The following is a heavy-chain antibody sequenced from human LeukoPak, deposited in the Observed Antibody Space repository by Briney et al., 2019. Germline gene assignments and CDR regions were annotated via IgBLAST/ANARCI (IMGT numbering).Heavy chain of an antibody. V-gene: IGHV3-7*01. CDR3: ARGEFAWIQGSYGMNV. Sequence: GGSLRLSCTASGFTFSDYWMSWVREAPGKGPEWVANIKQDGSDKYYVDSVKGRFTISRDNAKNALYLQVNSLRPEDTAVYYCARGEFAWIQGSYGMNVWGQGTTVTVSS. CDR2: IKQDGSDK. J-gene: IGHJ6*02. CDR1: GFTFSDYW. D-gene: IGHD5-18*01.